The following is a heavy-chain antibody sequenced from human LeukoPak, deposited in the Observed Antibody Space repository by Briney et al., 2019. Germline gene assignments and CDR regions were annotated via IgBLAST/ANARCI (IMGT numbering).Heavy chain of an antibody. Sequence: ASVKVSCKASGGTFSSYAISWVRQAPGQGLEWMGRIIPILGIANYAQKFQGRVTITADKSTSTAYMELSSLRSEDTAVYYCATDHVEYDFGSGNVNPDPGPNFDYWGQGTLVTVS. CDR3: ATDHVEYDFGSGNVNPDPGPNFDY. D-gene: IGHD3-3*01. J-gene: IGHJ4*02. CDR2: IIPILGIA. CDR1: GGTFSSYA. V-gene: IGHV1-69*04.